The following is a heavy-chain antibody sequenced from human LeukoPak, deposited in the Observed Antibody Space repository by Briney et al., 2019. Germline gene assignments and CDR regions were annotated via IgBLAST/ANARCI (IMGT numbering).Heavy chain of an antibody. CDR3: ARVSSSGWRRFKGNDAFDI. J-gene: IGHJ3*02. V-gene: IGHV3-30*03. CDR2: ISYDGSNK. Sequence: GGSLRLSCAASGFTFSSYGMHWVRQAPGKGLEWVAVISYDGSNKYYADSVKGRFTISRDNAKNTLYLQMHSLRAGDTAVYYCARVSSSGWRRFKGNDAFDIWGQGTVVTVSS. CDR1: GFTFSSYG. D-gene: IGHD6-19*01.